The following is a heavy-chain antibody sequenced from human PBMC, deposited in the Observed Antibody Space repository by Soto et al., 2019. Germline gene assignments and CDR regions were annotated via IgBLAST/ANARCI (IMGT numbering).Heavy chain of an antibody. D-gene: IGHD1-1*01. CDR3: AAPRTDXYKVPDPSTYYYYGLDV. CDR1: GGSFSTYA. CDR2: IIPIFGTP. J-gene: IGHJ6*02. V-gene: IGHV1-69*06. Sequence: SVKVSCKASGGSFSTYAISWVRQAPGQGLEWMGGIIPIFGTPNYAQKFQGRVTITADRSTSTAYLELNSLRSEDTAVYYCAAPRTDXYKVPDPSTYYYYGLDVWGQGTTVTVSS.